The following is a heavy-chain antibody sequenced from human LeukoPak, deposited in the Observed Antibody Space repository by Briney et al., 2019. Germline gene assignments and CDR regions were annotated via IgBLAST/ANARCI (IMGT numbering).Heavy chain of an antibody. CDR2: IYHSGST. V-gene: IGHV4-38-2*01. CDR3: ARAVQGLWFGELPEDYYYMDV. D-gene: IGHD3-10*01. CDR1: GYSISSGYY. J-gene: IGHJ6*03. Sequence: SETLSLTCAVSGYSISSGYYWGWIRQPPGKGLEWIGSIYHSGSTYYNPSLKSRVTISVDTSKNQFSLKLSSVTAADTAVYYCARAVQGLWFGELPEDYYYMDVWGKGTTVTVSS.